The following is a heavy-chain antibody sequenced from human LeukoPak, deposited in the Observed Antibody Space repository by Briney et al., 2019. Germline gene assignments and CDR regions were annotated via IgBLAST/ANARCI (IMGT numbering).Heavy chain of an antibody. CDR3: VRDPDALDY. V-gene: IGHV3-33*01. CDR1: GFTFSTYG. D-gene: IGHD2-2*01. J-gene: IGHJ4*02. CDR2: IWYDGSNK. Sequence: PGRSLRLSCGASGFTFSTYGMHWVRQAPGKGLEWVAVIWYDGSNKYYADSVKGRFTISRDNSKYTLYLQMNSLRAEDTAVYYCVRDPDALDYWGQGTLVTVSS.